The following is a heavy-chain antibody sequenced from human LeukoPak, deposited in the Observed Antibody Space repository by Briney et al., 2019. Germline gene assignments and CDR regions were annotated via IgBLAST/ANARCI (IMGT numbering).Heavy chain of an antibody. CDR3: ARGRSYYDFWSGPSNYYYYYYMDV. J-gene: IGHJ6*03. CDR1: GYTFTSYD. D-gene: IGHD3-3*01. V-gene: IGHV1-8*03. CDR2: MNPNSGNT. Sequence: ASVKVSCKASGYTFTSYDINWVRQAPGQGLEWMGWMNPNSGNTGYAQKFQGRVTITRNTSISTAYMELSSLRSEDTAVYYCARGRSYYDFWSGPSNYYYYYYMDVWGKGTTVTVSS.